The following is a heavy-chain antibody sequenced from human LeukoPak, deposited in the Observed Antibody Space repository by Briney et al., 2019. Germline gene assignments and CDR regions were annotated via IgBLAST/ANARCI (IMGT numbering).Heavy chain of an antibody. CDR2: ISYDGSNK. D-gene: IGHD2-15*01. V-gene: IGHV3-30*03. Sequence: GRSLRLSCAASGFTFSSYGMHWVRQAPGKGLEWVAVISYDGSNKYYADSVKGRFTISRDNSKNTLYLQMNSLRAEDTAVYYCARGYCSGGSCYSGLSGWFDPWGQGTLVTVSS. CDR1: GFTFSSYG. J-gene: IGHJ5*02. CDR3: ARGYCSGGSCYSGLSGWFDP.